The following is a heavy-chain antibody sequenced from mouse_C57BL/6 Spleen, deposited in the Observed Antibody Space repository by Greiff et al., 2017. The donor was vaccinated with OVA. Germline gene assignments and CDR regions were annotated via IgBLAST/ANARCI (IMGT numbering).Heavy chain of an antibody. V-gene: IGHV1-42*01. CDR1: GYSFTGYY. CDR2: INPSTGGT. CDR3: ARIRDYAMDY. J-gene: IGHJ4*01. Sequence: EVKLQESGPELVKPGASVKISCKASGYSFTGYYMNWVKQSPEKSLEWIGEINPSTGGTTYNQKFKAKATLTVDKSSSTAYMQLKSLTSEDSAVYYCARIRDYAMDYWGQGTSVTVSS. D-gene: IGHD3-2*02.